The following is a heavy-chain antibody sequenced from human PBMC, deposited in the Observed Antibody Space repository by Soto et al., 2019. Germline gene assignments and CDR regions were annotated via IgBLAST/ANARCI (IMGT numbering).Heavy chain of an antibody. CDR1: GYTFTSYG. CDR2: ISAYNGNT. Sequence: QVQLVQSGAEVKKPGASVKVSCKASGYTFTSYGISWVRQAPGQGLEWMGWISAYNGNTNYAQKLQGRVTMTTDTSXXTAYMELRSLRSDDTAVYYCARLYSSSWPTYGMDVWGQGTTVTGSS. J-gene: IGHJ6*02. CDR3: ARLYSSSWPTYGMDV. V-gene: IGHV1-18*01. D-gene: IGHD6-13*01.